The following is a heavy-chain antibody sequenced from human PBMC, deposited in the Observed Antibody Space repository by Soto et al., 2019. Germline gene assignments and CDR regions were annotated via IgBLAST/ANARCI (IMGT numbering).Heavy chain of an antibody. D-gene: IGHD3-10*01. CDR3: VKNSGWFNT. V-gene: IGHV3-23*01. CDR2: IDGSGGIT. J-gene: IGHJ5*02. Sequence: QLLQSGGGLVQPGGSLTLSCAASGFTFGTTAMSWVRQAPGEGLEWVSTIDGSGGITYYADSVKGRFTISRDNSRNTGYLPMNSLRGDDTALYYCVKNSGWFNTWGQGALVTVSS. CDR1: GFTFGTTA.